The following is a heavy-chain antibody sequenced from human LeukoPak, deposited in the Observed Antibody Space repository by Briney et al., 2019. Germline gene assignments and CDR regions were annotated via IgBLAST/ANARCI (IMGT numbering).Heavy chain of an antibody. CDR1: GFTFSSYW. J-gene: IGHJ4*02. CDR3: VGDGDDFNFDY. V-gene: IGHV3-74*01. D-gene: IGHD5-24*01. CDR2: VKGDGSFT. Sequence: GGSLRLSCAASGFTFSSYWMHWVRQAPGKGLVWVSRVKGDGSFTNYADSVYGRFTISRDNAKNTLYPHMHSLRAEDTAVYYCVGDGDDFNFDYWGQGNLVTVSS.